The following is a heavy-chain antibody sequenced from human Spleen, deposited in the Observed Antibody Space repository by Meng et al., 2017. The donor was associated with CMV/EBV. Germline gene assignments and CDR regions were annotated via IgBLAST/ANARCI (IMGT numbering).Heavy chain of an antibody. V-gene: IGHV3-11*04. CDR2: ISSGSNDI. CDR1: GFNFSAYY. Sequence: LRLSCAASGFNFSAYYMSWVRQAPGKGLEFISYISSGSNDIEYADSVKGRFTISRDNAKNTLYLQMNSLRAEDTAVYYCARGIAAADLWGQGTLVTVSS. CDR3: ARGIAAADL. D-gene: IGHD6-13*01. J-gene: IGHJ5*02.